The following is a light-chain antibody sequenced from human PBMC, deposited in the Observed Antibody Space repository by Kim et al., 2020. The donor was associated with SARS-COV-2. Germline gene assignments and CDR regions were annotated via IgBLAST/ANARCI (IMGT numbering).Light chain of an antibody. CDR2: GAS. CDR3: HHYSRSPWT. J-gene: IGKJ1*01. Sequence: VVLTQSPGILSLSPGEGATLSCRASQSVWRNYIAWYQQKVGQPPRLLIYGASTRATGIPDRFSATGSGTDFTLTVSRLEPEDFAVYYCHHYSRSPWTFGQGTKVDIK. CDR1: QSVWRNY. V-gene: IGKV3-20*01.